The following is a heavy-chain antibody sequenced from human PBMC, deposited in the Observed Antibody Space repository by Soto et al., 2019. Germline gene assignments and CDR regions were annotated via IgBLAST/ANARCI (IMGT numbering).Heavy chain of an antibody. CDR2: IYFNGNT. V-gene: IGHV4-59*01. D-gene: IGHD3-16*01. Sequence: SETLSLTCTVSAASFSKYYWSWIRQPPGKGLEWIGYIYFNGNTNYNPSLKRRVTISIDTSKKQISLDLTSVTDADTAVYYCASVTFGGVVLAHWGQGTLVTVSS. CDR3: ASVTFGGVVLAH. J-gene: IGHJ4*02. CDR1: AASFSKYY.